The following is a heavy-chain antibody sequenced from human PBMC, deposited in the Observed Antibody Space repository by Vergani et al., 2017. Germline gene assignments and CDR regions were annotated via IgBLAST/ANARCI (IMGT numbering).Heavy chain of an antibody. CDR1: GFTFSSYA. Sequence: VQLVESGGGLVQPGGSLRLSCAASGFTFSSYAISWVRQAPGQGLEWMGGIIPIFGTANYAQKFQGRVTITADESTSTAYMELSSLRSEDTAVYYCARGGPFRNYYFDYWGQGTLVTVSS. V-gene: IGHV1-69*01. CDR2: IIPIFGTA. CDR3: ARGGPFRNYYFDY. J-gene: IGHJ4*02.